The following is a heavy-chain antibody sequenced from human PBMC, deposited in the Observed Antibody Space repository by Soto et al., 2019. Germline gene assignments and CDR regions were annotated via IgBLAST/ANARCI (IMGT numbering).Heavy chain of an antibody. D-gene: IGHD3-22*01. CDR2: IYYSGST. Sequence: PSETLSLTCTISGGSVTSGTYYWSWIRQPPGNGLEWIGYIYYSGSTHYNPSLKGRVAISLGTSQNQFSLKLSSVTAADTAVYYCARGDTSGYNWFDPWGQGTLVTVSS. J-gene: IGHJ5*02. CDR3: ARGDTSGYNWFDP. CDR1: GGSVTSGTYY. V-gene: IGHV4-61*01.